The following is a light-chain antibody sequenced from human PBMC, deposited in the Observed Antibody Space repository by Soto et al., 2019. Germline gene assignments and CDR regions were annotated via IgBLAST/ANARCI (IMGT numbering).Light chain of an antibody. CDR3: LQYYNYPYT. V-gene: IGKV3-15*01. J-gene: IGKJ2*01. CDR2: DSS. Sequence: VMTQSPASLSPSPGERATITCRASQSVRNDLGWYQQKPGKAPRLLIYDSSTWATGIPARFSGSGSGTDFTLTISSLQPEDFATYYCLQYYNYPYTFGHGTKLEIK. CDR1: QSVRND.